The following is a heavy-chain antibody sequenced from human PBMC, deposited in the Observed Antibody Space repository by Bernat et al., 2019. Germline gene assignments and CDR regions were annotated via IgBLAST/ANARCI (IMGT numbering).Heavy chain of an antibody. J-gene: IGHJ3*02. CDR3: ARDTADYGDCDWGWDI. Sequence: QVQLVQSGAEVKKPGSSVKVSCKASGGTFSSYTISWVRQAPGQGLEWIGRIIPILGIANYAQKFQGRVTITADKSTRTAYMELSSLRSEDTAVYYCARDTADYGDCDWGWDIWGQGTMVTVSS. CDR2: IIPILGIA. D-gene: IGHD4-17*01. V-gene: IGHV1-69*08. CDR1: GGTFSSYT.